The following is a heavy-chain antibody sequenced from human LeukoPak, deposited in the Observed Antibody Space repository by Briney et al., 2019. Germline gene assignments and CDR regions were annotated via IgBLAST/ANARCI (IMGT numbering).Heavy chain of an antibody. CDR2: ISYDESNK. V-gene: IGHV3-30-3*01. CDR3: ATELRIATAGFDYFEH. Sequence: GRSLRLSCAASGFTFSSYAMNWVRQAPGKGLEWMAVISYDESNKYYADSVKGRFTISRDNSKNTLFVQMNSLRAEDTAMYYCATELRIATAGFDYFEHWGQGTLVTVSS. J-gene: IGHJ4*02. D-gene: IGHD6-13*01. CDR1: GFTFSSYA.